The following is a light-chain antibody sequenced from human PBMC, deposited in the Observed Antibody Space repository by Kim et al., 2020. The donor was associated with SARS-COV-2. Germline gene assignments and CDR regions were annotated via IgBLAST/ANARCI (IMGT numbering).Light chain of an antibody. J-gene: IGKJ1*01. Sequence: EIVMTQSPATLSVSPGERATLSCRASQSVSSNLAWYQRKPGQAPRLLIYGASTRATGIPARFSGSGSGTDFTLTISSLQSEDFAVYYCQQYNNWPRTFGQGTKVDIK. CDR3: QQYNNWPRT. V-gene: IGKV3-15*01. CDR1: QSVSSN. CDR2: GAS.